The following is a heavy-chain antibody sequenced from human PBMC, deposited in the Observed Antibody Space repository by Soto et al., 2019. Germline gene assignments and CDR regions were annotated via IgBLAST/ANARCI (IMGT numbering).Heavy chain of an antibody. CDR2: INRDGSDK. CDR3: TRDLDTSGSAPICDY. Sequence: HPGGSLRLSCAGSGFTFGADWMSWVRQAPGKGLEWVANINRDGSDKYYMDSEKGRFTISRDNAKNSLYLQMNSLRAEDTAVYYCTRDLDTSGSAPICDYWGQGTLVTVSS. CDR1: GFTFGADW. V-gene: IGHV3-7*03. J-gene: IGHJ4*02. D-gene: IGHD3-22*01.